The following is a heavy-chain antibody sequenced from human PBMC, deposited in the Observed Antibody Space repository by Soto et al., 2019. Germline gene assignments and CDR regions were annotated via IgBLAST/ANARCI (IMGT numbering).Heavy chain of an antibody. CDR3: ARDLQLWLAGTFYYGMDV. J-gene: IGHJ6*02. V-gene: IGHV3-30-3*01. Sequence: SLRLSCAASGFTFSSYAMHWVRQAPGKGLEWVAVISYDGSNKYYADSVKGRFTISRDNSKNTLYLQMNSLRAEDTAVYYCARDLQLWLAGTFYYGMDVWGQGTTVTVSS. CDR1: GFTFSSYA. CDR2: ISYDGSNK. D-gene: IGHD5-18*01.